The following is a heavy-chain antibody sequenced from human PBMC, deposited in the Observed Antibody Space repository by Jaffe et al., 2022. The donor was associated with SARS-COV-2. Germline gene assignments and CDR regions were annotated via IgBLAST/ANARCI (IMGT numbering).Heavy chain of an antibody. J-gene: IGHJ6*02. Sequence: EVQLVESGGGLVKPGGSLRLSCAASGFTFSSYSMNWVRQAPGKGLEWVSSISSSSSYIYYADSVKGRFTISRDNAKNSLYLQMNSLRAEDTAVYYCASQSLGYCSSTSCVLYYYYGMDVWGQGTTVTVSS. D-gene: IGHD2-2*01. CDR3: ASQSLGYCSSTSCVLYYYYGMDV. CDR2: ISSSSSYI. V-gene: IGHV3-21*01. CDR1: GFTFSSYS.